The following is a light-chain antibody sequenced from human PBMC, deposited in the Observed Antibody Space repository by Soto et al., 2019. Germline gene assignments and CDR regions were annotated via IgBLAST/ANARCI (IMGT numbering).Light chain of an antibody. J-gene: IGLJ3*02. CDR1: SSNIGAGYD. Sequence: QSALTQPPSVSGAPGQRVTISCTGSSSNIGAGYDVHWYQQLPGTAPKLLIYGNSNRPSGVPDRFSGSKSGTSASLAITGLQAEDEADYYCQFYDSSLSGWVFGGGTQLTVL. V-gene: IGLV1-40*01. CDR3: QFYDSSLSGWV. CDR2: GNS.